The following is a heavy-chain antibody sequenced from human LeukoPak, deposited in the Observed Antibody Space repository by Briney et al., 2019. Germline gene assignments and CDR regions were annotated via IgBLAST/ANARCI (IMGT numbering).Heavy chain of an antibody. CDR2: INPNSGGT. CDR3: ARVDYSNYRTVIDY. Sequence: ASVKVSCKASGYTFTGYYMHWVRQAPGQGLEWMGWINPNSGGTNYAQKFQGRVTMTRDTSISTAYMELSRLRSDDTAVYYCARVDYSNYRTVIDYWGQGTLVTVSS. CDR1: GYTFTGYY. D-gene: IGHD4-11*01. V-gene: IGHV1-2*02. J-gene: IGHJ4*02.